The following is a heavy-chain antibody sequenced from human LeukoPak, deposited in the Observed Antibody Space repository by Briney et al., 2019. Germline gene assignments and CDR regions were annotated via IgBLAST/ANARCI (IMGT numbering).Heavy chain of an antibody. CDR1: GYTLRSYG. V-gene: IGHV1-18*01. Sequence: ASVKVSCKASGYTLRSYGITWVRQAPGQGLEWMGWISAYNGNTKYPQKLQGRVTMTTDTSTSTAYMEMRSLRADDTAVYYCARPYYYGSGSFWSEFDPWGQGTLVTVSS. D-gene: IGHD3-10*01. CDR3: ARPYYYGSGSFWSEFDP. CDR2: ISAYNGNT. J-gene: IGHJ5*02.